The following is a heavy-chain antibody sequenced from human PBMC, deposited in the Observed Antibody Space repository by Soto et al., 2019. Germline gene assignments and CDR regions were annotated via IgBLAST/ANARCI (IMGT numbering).Heavy chain of an antibody. CDR3: ATGYYDSSGYYSGASYYYYGMDV. J-gene: IGHJ6*02. Sequence: ASVKVSCRASGGTFSSYAISWVRQAPGQGLEWMGGIIPIFGTANYAQKFQGRVTITADESTSTAYMELSSLRSEDTAVYYCATGYYDSSGYYSGASYYYYGMDVWGQGTPVTVSS. V-gene: IGHV1-69*13. D-gene: IGHD3-22*01. CDR1: GGTFSSYA. CDR2: IIPIFGTA.